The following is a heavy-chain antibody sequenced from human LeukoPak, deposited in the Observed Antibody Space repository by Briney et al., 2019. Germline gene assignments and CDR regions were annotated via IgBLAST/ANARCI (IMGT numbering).Heavy chain of an antibody. CDR2: IIPILGIA. J-gene: IGHJ6*02. D-gene: IGHD2-15*01. V-gene: IGHV1-69*04. Sequence: SVKVSCTASGGTFSSYAISWVRQAPGQGLEWMGRIIPILGIANYAQKFQGRVTITADKSTSTAYMELSSLRSEDTAVYYCAREPGRDIAAMDVWGQGTTVTVSS. CDR3: AREPGRDIAAMDV. CDR1: GGTFSSYA.